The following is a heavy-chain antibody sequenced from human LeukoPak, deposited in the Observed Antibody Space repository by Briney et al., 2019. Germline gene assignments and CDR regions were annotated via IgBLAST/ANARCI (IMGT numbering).Heavy chain of an antibody. D-gene: IGHD3-10*01. Sequence: GGSLRLSCAASGFTFSSYGMHWVRQAPGKGLEWVAVIWYDGSNKYYADSVKGRFTISRDNSKNTLYLQMNSLRAEDTAVYYCARNHYYVPGSSDTWGQGTIVTVSS. CDR1: GFTFSSYG. V-gene: IGHV3-33*01. CDR3: ARNHYYVPGSSDT. CDR2: IWYDGSNK. J-gene: IGHJ3*01.